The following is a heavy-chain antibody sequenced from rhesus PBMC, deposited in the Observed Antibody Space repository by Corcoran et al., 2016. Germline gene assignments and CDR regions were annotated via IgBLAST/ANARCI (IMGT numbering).Heavy chain of an antibody. J-gene: IGHJ4*01. CDR2: IYCSGRST. Sequence: LQLQESGPGLVKPSGTLSVTCAVSGGSISSIYWSWMRTAPGKGLEGIGYIYCSGRSTNYNPSPKGRVTLSVDTSKNQLSLKRSSVTTADTAVYYCARVGSYDYWGQGVLVTVSS. CDR1: GGSISSIY. CDR3: ARVGSYDY. V-gene: IGHV4-169*01. D-gene: IGHD4-4*01.